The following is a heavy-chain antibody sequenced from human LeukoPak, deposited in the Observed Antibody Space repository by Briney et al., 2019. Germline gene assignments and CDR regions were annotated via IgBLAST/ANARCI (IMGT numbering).Heavy chain of an antibody. CDR3: ARTQNYYDSRGYYYVAAFDI. CDR1: GGSISSGGYS. Sequence: SETLSLTCAVSGGSISSGGYSWSGIRQPPGKGLEWIGYISHSGSTYYNPSLKSRVTISIDTSKNQFSLRLNSVTAADTAVYYCARTQNYYDSRGYYYVAAFDIWGQGTMVTVSS. V-gene: IGHV4-30-2*01. CDR2: ISHSGST. J-gene: IGHJ3*02. D-gene: IGHD3-22*01.